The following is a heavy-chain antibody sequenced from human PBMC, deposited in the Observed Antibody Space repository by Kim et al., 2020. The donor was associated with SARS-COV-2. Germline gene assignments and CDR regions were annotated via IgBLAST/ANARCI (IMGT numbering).Heavy chain of an antibody. Sequence: ASVKVSCKASGYTFTSYGISWVRQAPGQGLEWMGWISAYNGNTNYAQKLQGRVTMTTDTSTSTAYMELRSLRSDDTAVYYCARPSGDTMIVPFDYWGQGTLVTVSS. CDR2: ISAYNGNT. D-gene: IGHD3-22*01. CDR3: ARPSGDTMIVPFDY. CDR1: GYTFTSYG. V-gene: IGHV1-18*04. J-gene: IGHJ4*02.